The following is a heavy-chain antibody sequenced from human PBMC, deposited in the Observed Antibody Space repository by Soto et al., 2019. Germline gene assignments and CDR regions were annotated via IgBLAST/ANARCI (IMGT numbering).Heavy chain of an antibody. J-gene: IGHJ6*02. CDR3: VMVDNYVTPTPQDV. V-gene: IGHV1-18*01. Sequence: QVQLVQSGDEVKKPGASVKVSCKASGYIFVNYGIAWVRQAPGQGLEWMGWISPYTGNTHSASKVQGRLTMTTDTAASTAEMDPGSLTSDDTAVYYCVMVDNYVTPTPQDVWGQGTTVTVSS. CDR1: GYIFVNYG. D-gene: IGHD3-16*01. CDR2: ISPYTGNT.